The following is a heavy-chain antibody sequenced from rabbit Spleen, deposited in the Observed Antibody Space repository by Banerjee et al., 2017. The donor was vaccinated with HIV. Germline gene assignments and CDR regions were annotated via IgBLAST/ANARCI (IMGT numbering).Heavy chain of an antibody. D-gene: IGHD2-1*01. CDR1: GIDFSTYYY. J-gene: IGHJ4*01. CDR2: IYDGDGST. CDR3: ARNMGYDDYYFNF. V-gene: IGHV1S40*01. Sequence: QSLEESGGGLVKPGASLTLTCKASGIDFSTYYYMCWVRQAPGKGLECIACIYDGDGSTYYASWVNGRFTISKTSSTTVTLQMTSLTAADTATYFCARNMGYDDYYFNFWGPGTLVTVS.